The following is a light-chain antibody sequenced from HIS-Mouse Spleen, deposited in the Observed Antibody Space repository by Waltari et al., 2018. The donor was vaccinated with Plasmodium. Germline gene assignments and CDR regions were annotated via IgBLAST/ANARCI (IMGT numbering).Light chain of an antibody. CDR3: CSYAGSSTFVV. V-gene: IGLV2-23*03. CDR1: ISDVGSYNL. CDR2: EGS. Sequence: QSALTQPASVSGSPGQSITISCPGTISDVGSYNLVPWYQTHPGNAPKLMIYEGSKRPSGVSNRFSGSKSGNTASLTISGLQAEDEADYYCCSYAGSSTFVVFGGGTKLTVL. J-gene: IGLJ2*01.